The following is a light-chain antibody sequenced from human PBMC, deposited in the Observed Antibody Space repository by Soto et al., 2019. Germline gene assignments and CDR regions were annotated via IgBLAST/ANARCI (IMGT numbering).Light chain of an antibody. Sequence: DIQMTQSPSTLSASVGDRVTITCRASQSISSWLAWYQQKPGKAPKFLIYNASSLGSGVPSKFSGSGSGTEFTLTISSLQPDDFATYYCQQYNSYSTFGQG. J-gene: IGKJ1*01. V-gene: IGKV1-5*01. CDR3: QQYNSYST. CDR1: QSISSW. CDR2: NAS.